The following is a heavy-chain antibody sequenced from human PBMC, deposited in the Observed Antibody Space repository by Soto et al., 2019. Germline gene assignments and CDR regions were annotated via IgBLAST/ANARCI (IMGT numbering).Heavy chain of an antibody. CDR1: GFTFSDYY. CDR3: ASTLSSSGLDNWFDT. D-gene: IGHD6-19*01. V-gene: IGHV3-11*06. Sequence: QVQLVESGGGLVKPGGSLRLSCAASGFTFSDYYMSWIRQAPGKGLEWVSYISSSSSYTNYADSVKGRFTISRDNAKNSLYLQMNSLRAEDTDVYYCASTLSSSGLDNWFDTWGKGTLVTVSS. CDR2: ISSSSSYT. J-gene: IGHJ5*02.